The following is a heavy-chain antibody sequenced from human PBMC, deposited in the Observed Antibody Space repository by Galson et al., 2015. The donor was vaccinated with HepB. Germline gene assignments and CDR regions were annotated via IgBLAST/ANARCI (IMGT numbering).Heavy chain of an antibody. CDR2: TYYRSRWQN. CDR1: GDSVSSNSAT. J-gene: IGHJ4*02. V-gene: IGHV6-1*01. Sequence: CAISGDSVSSNSATWNWVRQSPSRGLEWLGRTYYRSRWQNDYAVSVKSRITINPDTSNNQFSLYLNSVTPEDTAVYYCARGSPDYGDYSFDYWGQGTLVTVSS. CDR3: ARGSPDYGDYSFDY. D-gene: IGHD4-17*01.